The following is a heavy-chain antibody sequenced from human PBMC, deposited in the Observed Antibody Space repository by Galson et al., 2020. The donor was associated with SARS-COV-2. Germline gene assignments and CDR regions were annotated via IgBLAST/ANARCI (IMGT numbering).Heavy chain of an antibody. CDR3: TTGPPTIVVVVADTLHY. D-gene: IGHD2-15*01. CDR2: IKSKTDGGTT. V-gene: IGHV3-15*01. Sequence: GGSLRLSCAASGFTFSNAWMSWVRQAPGKGLEWVGRIKSKTDGGTTDYAAPVKGRFTISRDDSKNTLYLQMNSLKTEDTAVYYCTTGPPTIVVVVADTLHYWGQGTLVTVSS. J-gene: IGHJ4*02. CDR1: GFTFSNAW.